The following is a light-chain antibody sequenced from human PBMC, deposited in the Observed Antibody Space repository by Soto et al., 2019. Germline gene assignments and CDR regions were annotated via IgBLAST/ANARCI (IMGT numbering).Light chain of an antibody. J-gene: IGKJ3*01. CDR2: GAS. V-gene: IGKV3-15*01. CDR3: QQYNNWPPRT. CDR1: QSISSN. Sequence: EIVMTQSPATLSVSPGERATLSCRASQSISSNLAWYQQKPGQAPRLLIYGASSRATGIPARFSGSGSGTDFTLTISSLQSEDFAVYYCQQYNNWPPRTFGPGTKVHIE.